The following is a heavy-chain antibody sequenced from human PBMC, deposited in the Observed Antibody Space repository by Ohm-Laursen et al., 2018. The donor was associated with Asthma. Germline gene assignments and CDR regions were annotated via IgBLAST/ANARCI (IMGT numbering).Heavy chain of an antibody. Sequence: SLRLSCTASGFTFRSYAMHCVRQAPGKGLEGVAVGGSYYDGGLKYYADSVNGRFTVSRDDSKNTLYLQMNSLRPDDTAVYYCARDVMEWYLPAFDFWGQGTLVPVSS. V-gene: IGHV3-30-3*01. J-gene: IGHJ4*02. CDR1: GFTFRSYA. D-gene: IGHD3-3*01. CDR3: ARDVMEWYLPAFDF. CDR2: GGSYYDGGLK.